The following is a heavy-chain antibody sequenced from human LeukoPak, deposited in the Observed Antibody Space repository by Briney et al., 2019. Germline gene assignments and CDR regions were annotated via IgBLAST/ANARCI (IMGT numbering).Heavy chain of an antibody. CDR1: GGSFSGYY. J-gene: IGHJ4*02. D-gene: IGHD4-11*01. Sequence: PSETLSLTCAVYGGSFSGYYWSWIRQPSGKGLEWIGEINHSGSTNYNPSLKSRVTISVDTSKNQFSLKLSSVTAADTAVYYCARVFYSNYVSHWGQGTLVTVSS. V-gene: IGHV4-34*01. CDR2: INHSGST. CDR3: ARVFYSNYVSH.